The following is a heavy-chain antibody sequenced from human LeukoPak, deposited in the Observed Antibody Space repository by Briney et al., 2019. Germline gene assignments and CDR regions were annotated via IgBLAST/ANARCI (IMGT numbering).Heavy chain of an antibody. CDR3: ATPQYYDILTGYYSFDY. J-gene: IGHJ4*02. CDR1: GFTFSSYE. V-gene: IGHV3-48*03. Sequence: PGGSLRLSCAASGFTFSSYEMNWVRQAPGKGLEWVSYISSSCSTIYYADSVEGRFTISRDNDKNSPYLQMNSLRAEDTAVYYCATPQYYDILTGYYSFDYWGQGTLVTVSS. CDR2: ISSSCSTI. D-gene: IGHD3-9*01.